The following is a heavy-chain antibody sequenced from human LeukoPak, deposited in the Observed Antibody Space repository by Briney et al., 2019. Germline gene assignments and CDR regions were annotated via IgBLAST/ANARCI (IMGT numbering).Heavy chain of an antibody. CDR2: IYYSGST. D-gene: IGHD4-23*01. Sequence: NSSETLSLTCSVYGVSISSYYWGWLRQPPGKGREGIANIYYSGSTYYNTSLKSRVTISVDTFNNQFSLKLNSVTAADTAVYYCTALLTPGWFYPWGQGTLVTVSS. V-gene: IGHV4-39*07. J-gene: IGHJ5*02. CDR3: TALLTPGWFYP. CDR1: GVSISSYY.